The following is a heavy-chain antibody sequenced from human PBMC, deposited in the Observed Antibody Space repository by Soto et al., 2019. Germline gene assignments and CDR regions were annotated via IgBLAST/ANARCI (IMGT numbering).Heavy chain of an antibody. CDR2: INHSGST. CDR3: ARRPRNYYGSGSYSLGY. J-gene: IGHJ4*02. CDR1: GGSFSGYY. Sequence: SETLSLTCAVYGGSFSGYYWSWIRQPPGKGLEWIGEINHSGSTNYNPSLKSRVTISVDTSKNQFSLKLSSVTAADTAVYYCARRPRNYYGSGSYSLGYWGQGTLATVSS. D-gene: IGHD3-10*01. V-gene: IGHV4-34*01.